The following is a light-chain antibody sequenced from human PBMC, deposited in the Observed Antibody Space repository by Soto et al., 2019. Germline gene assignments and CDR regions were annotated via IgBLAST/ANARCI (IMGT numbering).Light chain of an antibody. V-gene: IGKV3-20*01. CDR2: DAF. CDR1: RSLDSGQ. CDR3: QQYGDSPRT. Sequence: ENVLTQSPGTLSLSPGESATLSCRASRSLDSGQLAWYQQKVGRAPRLLIHDAFMRATGIPDRFSGSGSGTDFTLTIARLEPEDFAVYYCQQYGDSPRTFGQGTRLEFK. J-gene: IGKJ5*01.